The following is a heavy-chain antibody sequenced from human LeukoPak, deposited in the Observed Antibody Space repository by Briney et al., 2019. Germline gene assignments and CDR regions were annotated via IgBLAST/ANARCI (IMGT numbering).Heavy chain of an antibody. J-gene: IGHJ4*02. CDR2: IFYTGST. V-gene: IGHV4-59*08. D-gene: IGHD6-19*01. Sequence: KPSETLSLTCTVSGGSISRYYWSWIRQPPGKGLEWIGYIFYTGSTNYNPSLKSRVTISVDTSKNQFSLKLSSVTAADTAVYYCARSTYSSGPVDYWGQGTLVTVSS. CDR3: ARSTYSSGPVDY. CDR1: GGSISRYY.